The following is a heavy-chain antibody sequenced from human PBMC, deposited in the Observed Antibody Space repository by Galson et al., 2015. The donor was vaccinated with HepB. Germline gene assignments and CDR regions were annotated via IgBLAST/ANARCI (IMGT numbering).Heavy chain of an antibody. V-gene: IGHV3-7*03. Sequence: SLRLSCAASGFTFGSYWMSWVRQAPGKGLEWVANIKQDGSEKSYVDSVKGRFTISRDNAKNSLYLQMSSLRAEDTAIYYCASRGGRYYYDTSEYPHAFDYWGQGTRVTVSS. J-gene: IGHJ4*02. CDR2: IKQDGSEK. D-gene: IGHD3-22*01. CDR3: ASRGGRYYYDTSEYPHAFDY. CDR1: GFTFGSYW.